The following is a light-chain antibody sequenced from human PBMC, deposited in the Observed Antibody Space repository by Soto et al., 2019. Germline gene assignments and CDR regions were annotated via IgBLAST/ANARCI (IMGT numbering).Light chain of an antibody. CDR1: QSVGRS. V-gene: IGKV3-11*01. CDR3: LQSTAWA. J-gene: IGKJ1*01. CDR2: DAS. Sequence: EIGLTQSPATLSLSPGERATLSCRASQSVGRSLAWYQQKPGQAPRLLIYDASNRATGIPARFSGSGSGTDFTLTISSLEPEDFAIYYGLQSTAWAFGQGTEVEIK.